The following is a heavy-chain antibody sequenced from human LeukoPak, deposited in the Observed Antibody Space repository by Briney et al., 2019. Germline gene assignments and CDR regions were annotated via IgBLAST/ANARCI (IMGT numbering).Heavy chain of an antibody. CDR1: GFTFSSYA. CDR3: ARDRVGFDY. CDR2: IVSSGDST. V-gene: IGHV3-23*01. Sequence: PGGSLRLSCAASGFTFSSYAMSWVRQAPGKGLEWVSAIVSSGDSTYYADSVKGRFTISRDNSRNTLFLQMNSLRAEDTAVYYCARDRVGFDYWGQGTLVTVSS. J-gene: IGHJ4*02.